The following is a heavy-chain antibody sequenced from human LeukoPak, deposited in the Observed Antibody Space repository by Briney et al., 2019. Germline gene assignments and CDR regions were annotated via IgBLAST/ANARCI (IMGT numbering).Heavy chain of an antibody. D-gene: IGHD6-6*01. CDR1: GYTFTNYY. J-gene: IGHJ4*02. V-gene: IGHV1-46*01. CDR3: AREGPYSDSSRSRFDY. CDR2: INPSGGST. Sequence: ASVKVSCKASGYTFTNYYIHWVRQAPGQGLEWTGIINPSGGSTSYAQKFQGRVTMTRDTSMSTVYMELSSLRSEDTAVYYCAREGPYSDSSRSRFDYWGQGTLVTVSS.